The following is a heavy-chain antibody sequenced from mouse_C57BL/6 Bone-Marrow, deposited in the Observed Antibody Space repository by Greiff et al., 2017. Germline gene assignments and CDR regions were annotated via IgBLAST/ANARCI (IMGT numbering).Heavy chain of an antibody. Sequence: QVQLKESGAELVRPGTSVKVSCKASGYAFTNYLIEWVKQRPGQGLEWIGVINPGRGGTNYNEKFKGKATLTADKSSSTAYMQLSSLTSEDSAVYFCARGRNYWGQGTLVTVSA. CDR1: GYAFTNYL. CDR2: INPGRGGT. V-gene: IGHV1-54*01. CDR3: ARGRNY. J-gene: IGHJ3*01.